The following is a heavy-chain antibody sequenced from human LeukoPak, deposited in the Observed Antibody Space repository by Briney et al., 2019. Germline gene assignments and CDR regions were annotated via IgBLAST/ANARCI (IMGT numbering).Heavy chain of an antibody. Sequence: GGSLRLSCAASGFTFSSYAMHWVRQAPGKGLEYVSAISSNGGSTYYANSVKGRFTISRDNSKNTLYLQMGSLRAEDMAVYYCARVGHRDEDYFDYWGQGTLVTVSS. D-gene: IGHD5-24*01. CDR1: GFTFSSYA. CDR3: ARVGHRDEDYFDY. CDR2: ISSNGGST. J-gene: IGHJ4*02. V-gene: IGHV3-64*01.